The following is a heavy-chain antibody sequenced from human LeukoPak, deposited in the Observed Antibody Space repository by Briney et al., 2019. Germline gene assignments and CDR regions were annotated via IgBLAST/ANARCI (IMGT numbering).Heavy chain of an antibody. J-gene: IGHJ4*02. CDR1: GISFNNYW. CDR2: VNSDGSST. V-gene: IGHV3-74*01. D-gene: IGHD3-22*01. CDR3: ATGLGHYYDC. Sequence: GGSLRLSCAASGISFNNYWMHWVRQAPGKGLVWVSRVNSDGSSTVYADSVKGRFTISRDNARTTVYLQMSSLRLDDTATYYCATGLGHYYDCWGQGSLVTVSS.